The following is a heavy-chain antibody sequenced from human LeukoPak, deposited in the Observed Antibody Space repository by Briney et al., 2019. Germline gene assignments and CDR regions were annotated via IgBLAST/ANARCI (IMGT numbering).Heavy chain of an antibody. CDR1: GGSFSGYY. CDR3: ARGRPTTVTTNYYYMDV. D-gene: IGHD4-11*01. J-gene: IGHJ6*03. CDR2: INHSGST. Sequence: SETLSLTCAVSGGSFSGYYWSWIRQPPGKGLEWIGEINHSGSTNYNPSPKSRVTISVDTSKNQFSLKLSSVTAADTAVYYCARGRPTTVTTNYYYMDVWGKGTTVTVSS. V-gene: IGHV4-34*01.